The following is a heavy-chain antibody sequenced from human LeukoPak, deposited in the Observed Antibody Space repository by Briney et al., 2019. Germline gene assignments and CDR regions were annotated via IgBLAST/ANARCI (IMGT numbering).Heavy chain of an antibody. V-gene: IGHV3-30*02. CDR3: ARRGDNSGWFDY. Sequence: PGGSLRLSCATSGFIFSTYGLHWVRQAPGKGLEWVAFMQNDGSTKYFTDSVEGRFTISRDNSKNTLYLQMNSLRVEDTAVYYCARRGDNSGWFDYWGQGTLVTVSS. D-gene: IGHD6-19*01. J-gene: IGHJ4*02. CDR1: GFIFSTYG. CDR2: MQNDGSTK.